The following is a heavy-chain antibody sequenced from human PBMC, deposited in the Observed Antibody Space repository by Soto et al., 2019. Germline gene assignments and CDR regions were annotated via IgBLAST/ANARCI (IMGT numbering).Heavy chain of an antibody. CDR2: INPNSGGT. D-gene: IGHD3-10*01. Sequence: SXKVSCKASGYTXSGYYMNWVRQAPGQGLEWMGWINPNSGGTNYAQKFQGRVTMTRDTSISTAYMELSRLRSEDTAVYYCARDFSGDYGSGEAVWWGQGTLVTVSS. CDR3: ARDFSGDYGSGEAVW. CDR1: GYTXSGYY. V-gene: IGHV1-2*02. J-gene: IGHJ4*02.